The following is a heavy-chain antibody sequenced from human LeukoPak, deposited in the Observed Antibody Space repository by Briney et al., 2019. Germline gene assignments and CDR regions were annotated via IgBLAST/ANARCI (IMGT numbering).Heavy chain of an antibody. D-gene: IGHD3-16*01. CDR3: ARDYGRLVDY. V-gene: IGHV3-21*01. CDR2: ISSSSTYI. CDR1: GFSFNTYS. Sequence: GGSLRLSCAASGFSFNTYSMNWVLQAPGRGLEWVSSISSSSTYIYYTESVQGRFTISRDDAQNSLYLQMNSLRAEDTGVYYCARDYGRLVDYWGQGTLVTVSS. J-gene: IGHJ4*02.